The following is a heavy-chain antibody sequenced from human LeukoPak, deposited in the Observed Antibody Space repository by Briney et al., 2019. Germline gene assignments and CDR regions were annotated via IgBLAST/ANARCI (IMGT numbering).Heavy chain of an antibody. CDR3: ARGVYAIKGVDY. CDR2: INHSGST. Sequence: PSETLSLTCAVYGGSFSGYDWSWIRQPPGKGLEWIGEINHSGSTNYNPSLKGRVTISVDTSKNQFSLKLSSVTAAGTAVYYCARGVYAIKGVDYWGQGTLVTVSS. D-gene: IGHD2-8*01. V-gene: IGHV4-34*01. J-gene: IGHJ4*02. CDR1: GGSFSGYD.